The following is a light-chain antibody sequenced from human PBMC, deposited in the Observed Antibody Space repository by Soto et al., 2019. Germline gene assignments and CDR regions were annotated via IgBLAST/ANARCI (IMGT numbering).Light chain of an antibody. CDR2: GAS. CDR3: QQYGSSPRT. J-gene: IGKJ2*01. V-gene: IGKV3-20*01. Sequence: EIVLTQSPGTLSLSPGERATLSCRASQSVSSIYLAWYQHKPGQAPRLLIYGASSRATGIPDRFSVSGSGTDFTLTISRLEPEDFAVYYCQQYGSSPRTFGQGTKLEIK. CDR1: QSVSSIY.